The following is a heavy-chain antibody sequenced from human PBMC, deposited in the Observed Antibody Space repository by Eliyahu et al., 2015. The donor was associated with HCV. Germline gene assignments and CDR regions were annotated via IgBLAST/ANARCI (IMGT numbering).Heavy chain of an antibody. Sequence: EVQLVESGGGLVXPGGSLRLSCSGSGIXXXGYXXAWVRQAXGKGLEWVSYISTSSATIYYTDSVKGRFTISRDNAKNSLYLQMNSLRAEDTAIYYCVYCSSGHCLMAPRFGMDVWGQGTTVTVSS. V-gene: IGHV3-21*01. CDR3: VYCSSGHCLMAPRFGMDV. CDR1: GIXXXGYX. J-gene: IGHJ6*02. D-gene: IGHD2-15*01. CDR2: ISTSSATI.